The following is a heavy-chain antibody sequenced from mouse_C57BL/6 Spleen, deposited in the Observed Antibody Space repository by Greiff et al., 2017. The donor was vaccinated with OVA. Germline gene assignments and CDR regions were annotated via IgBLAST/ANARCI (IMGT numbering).Heavy chain of an antibody. CDR3: ARSDYGSSPWFAY. D-gene: IGHD1-1*01. CDR1: GYTFTSYW. CDR2: IDPNSGGT. Sequence: QVHVKQPGAELVKPGASVKLSCKASGYTFTSYWMHWVKQRPGRGLEWIGRIDPNSGGTKYNEKFKSKATLTVDKPSSTAYMQLSSLTSEDSAVYDCARSDYGSSPWFAYWGQGTLVTVSA. V-gene: IGHV1-72*01. J-gene: IGHJ3*01.